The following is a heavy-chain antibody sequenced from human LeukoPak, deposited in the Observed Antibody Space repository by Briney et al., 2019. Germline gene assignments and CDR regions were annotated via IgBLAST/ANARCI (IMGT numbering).Heavy chain of an antibody. CDR2: ISGGGGST. J-gene: IGHJ4*02. CDR3: AKDSTVLGVVNPYFFDF. CDR1: GFTFRNYA. V-gene: IGHV3-23*01. Sequence: GGSLRLSCAASGFTFRNYAMSWVRQAPGKGLEWVPGISGGGGSTNYADSVRGRFAISRDNSQNRLYLQMNGLRADDTAVYFCAKDSTVLGVVNPYFFDFWGQGALVTVSS. D-gene: IGHD3-3*01.